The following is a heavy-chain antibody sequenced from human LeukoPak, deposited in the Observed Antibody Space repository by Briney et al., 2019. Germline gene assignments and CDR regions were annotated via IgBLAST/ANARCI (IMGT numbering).Heavy chain of an antibody. CDR1: GGSISSYY. CDR3: ARVTGYMIEDYFDY. Sequence: SETLSLTCTVSGGSISSYYWSWIRQPPGKGLERIGYIYYSGSTNYNPSLKSRVTISVDTSKNQFSLRLSSVTAADTAVYYCARVTGYMIEDYFDYWGQGTLVTVSS. D-gene: IGHD3-22*01. J-gene: IGHJ4*02. CDR2: IYYSGST. V-gene: IGHV4-59*01.